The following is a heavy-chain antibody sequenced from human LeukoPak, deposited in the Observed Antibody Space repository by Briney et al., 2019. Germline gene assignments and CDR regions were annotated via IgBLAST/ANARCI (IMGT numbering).Heavy chain of an antibody. Sequence: GGSLRLSCVASGFTFSTYGMSWVRQAPGKGLEWVSTTSDRTGSSSYSDSVKGRFTISRDNSKNTLYLQMNSLRAEDTAVYYCANNRIVGITPLDYWGQGTLVTVSS. D-gene: IGHD1-26*01. V-gene: IGHV3-23*01. J-gene: IGHJ4*02. CDR3: ANNRIVGITPLDY. CDR1: GFTFSTYG. CDR2: TSDRTGSS.